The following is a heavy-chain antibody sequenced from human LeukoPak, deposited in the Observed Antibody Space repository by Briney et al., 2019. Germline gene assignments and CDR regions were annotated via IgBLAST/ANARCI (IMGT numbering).Heavy chain of an antibody. D-gene: IGHD3-22*01. J-gene: IGHJ4*02. Sequence: GGSLRLSCAASGFTFSSYSMNWVGQAPRQGRAWVSSISSSSRYIYYADSVKGPFTISRDNAKNSLYLQMNSLRAEDTAVYYCARDNPTSNYYDSSGKYRGDYWGQGTLVTVSS. CDR3: ARDNPTSNYYDSSGKYRGDY. CDR2: ISSSSRYI. CDR1: GFTFSSYS. V-gene: IGHV3-21*01.